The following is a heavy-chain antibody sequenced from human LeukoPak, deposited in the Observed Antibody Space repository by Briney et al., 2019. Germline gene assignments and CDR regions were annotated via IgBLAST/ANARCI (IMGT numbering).Heavy chain of an antibody. CDR2: IAYDGSRK. CDR1: GFTVSGYG. D-gene: IGHD3-3*01. CDR3: TRYDSSRFDP. Sequence: PGHSEGLGSAGSGFTVSGYGMHWVRQAPGKGLEWVTGIAYDGSRKHYADSVKGRFTISRDNSRNTMDLQMNSLRVEDTAVYHCTRYDSSRFDPWGQGTLVIVSS. V-gene: IGHV3-30*03. J-gene: IGHJ5*02.